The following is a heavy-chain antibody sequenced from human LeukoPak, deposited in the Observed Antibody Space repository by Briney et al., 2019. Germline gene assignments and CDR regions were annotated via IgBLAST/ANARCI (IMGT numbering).Heavy chain of an antibody. CDR3: AREGGTDVVRGEY. V-gene: IGHV3-48*01. D-gene: IGHD3-10*01. J-gene: IGHJ4*02. Sequence: GGSLRLSCAASGFTFSSYSMNWVRQAPGKGLKWVSYISSSSSTIYYADSVKGRFTISRDNAKNSLYLQMNSLRAEDTAVHYCAREGGTDVVRGEYWGQGTLVTVSS. CDR2: ISSSSSTI. CDR1: GFTFSSYS.